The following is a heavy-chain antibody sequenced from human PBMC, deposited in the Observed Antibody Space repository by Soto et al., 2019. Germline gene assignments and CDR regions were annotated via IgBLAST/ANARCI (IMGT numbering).Heavy chain of an antibody. CDR1: GGTFSSYT. V-gene: IGHV1-69*08. D-gene: IGHD2-2*01. CDR2: IIPILGIA. J-gene: IGHJ4*02. CDR3: ARDTYCSSTSCPFDY. Sequence: QVQLVQSGAEVKKPGSSVKVSCKASGGTFSSYTISWVRQAPGQGLEWMGRIIPILGIANYAQKFQGRVTITEDKSTSTAYMELSSLRSEDTAVYYCARDTYCSSTSCPFDYWGQGTLVTVSS.